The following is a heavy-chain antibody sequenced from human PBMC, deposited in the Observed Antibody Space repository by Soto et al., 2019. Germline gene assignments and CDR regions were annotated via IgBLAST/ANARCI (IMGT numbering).Heavy chain of an antibody. Sequence: GGSLRLSCVASGFTFSSYAMNWVRQAPGKGLEWVSTITGSADSTYYADSVKGRFTISRDNPKNTVYLQMNSLRPEDTAVYYCTKDPTQSGYCTRTSCLGRFDSWGQGTLVTVSS. D-gene: IGHD2-2*01. CDR3: TKDPTQSGYCTRTSCLGRFDS. V-gene: IGHV3-23*01. CDR2: ITGSADST. J-gene: IGHJ5*01. CDR1: GFTFSSYA.